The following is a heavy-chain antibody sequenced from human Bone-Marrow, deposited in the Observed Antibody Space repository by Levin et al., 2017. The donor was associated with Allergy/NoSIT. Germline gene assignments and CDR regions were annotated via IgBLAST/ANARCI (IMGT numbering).Heavy chain of an antibody. Sequence: PSETLSLTCAVYGGSFSGYYWSWIRQPPGKGLEWIGEINHSGSTNYNPSLKSRVTISVDTSKNQFSLKLSSVTAADTAVYYCARELSGKNSIAGCTRPYFDYWGQGTLVTVSS. CDR1: GGSFSGYY. CDR3: ARELSGKNSIAGCTRPYFDY. CDR2: INHSGST. V-gene: IGHV4-34*01. D-gene: IGHD6-6*01. J-gene: IGHJ4*02.